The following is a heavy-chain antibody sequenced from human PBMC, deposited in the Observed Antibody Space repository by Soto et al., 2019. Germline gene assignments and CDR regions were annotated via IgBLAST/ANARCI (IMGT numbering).Heavy chain of an antibody. CDR2: IDWDDDK. V-gene: IGHV2-70*11. CDR3: ARTPGGYDILTGYYYYYGMDV. J-gene: IGHJ6*02. CDR1: GFSLSTSGMC. Sequence: QSGPTLVNPTQTLTLTCTFSGFSLSTSGMCVSWIRQPPGKALEWLARIDWDDDKYYSTSLKTRLTISKDTSKNQVVLTMTNMDPVDTATYYCARTPGGYDILTGYYYYYGMDVWGQGTTVTVSS. D-gene: IGHD3-9*01.